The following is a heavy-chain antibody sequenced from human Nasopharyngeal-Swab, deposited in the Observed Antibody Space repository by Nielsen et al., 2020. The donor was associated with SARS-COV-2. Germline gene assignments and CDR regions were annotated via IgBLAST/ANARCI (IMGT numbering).Heavy chain of an antibody. V-gene: IGHV4-61*01. CDR3: ARGFDY. J-gene: IGHJ4*02. CDR1: GDSVSSGSYY. Sequence: GSLRLSCTVSGDSVSSGSYYWSWIRQPPGKGLEWIGYIYYSGSTNYNPSLKSRVTISVDTSKNQFSLKLSSVTAADTAVYYCARGFDYWGQGTLVTVSS. CDR2: IYYSGST.